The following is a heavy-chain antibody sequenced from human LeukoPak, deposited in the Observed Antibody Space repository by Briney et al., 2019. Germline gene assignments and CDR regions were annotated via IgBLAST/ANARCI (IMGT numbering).Heavy chain of an antibody. Sequence: GGSLRLSCAASGFTFSSYAMHWVRQAPGKGLEWVAVISYDGSNKYYADSVKGRFVISRDNSEYTLYLQMNSLRAEDTAVYYCAKNHYSSSRDYFDYWGQGTLVTVSS. CDR1: GFTFSSYA. D-gene: IGHD6-13*01. J-gene: IGHJ4*02. CDR2: ISYDGSNK. CDR3: AKNHYSSSRDYFDY. V-gene: IGHV3-30-3*02.